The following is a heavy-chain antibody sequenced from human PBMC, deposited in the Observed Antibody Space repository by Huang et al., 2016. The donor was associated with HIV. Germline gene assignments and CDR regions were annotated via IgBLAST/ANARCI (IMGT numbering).Heavy chain of an antibody. CDR3: ARQDTSGWYADPYYFDY. J-gene: IGHJ4*02. CDR2: IYYSGST. Sequence: QLQLQESGPGLVKPSETLSLTCTVSGGSISTSGYYWGWIRQPPGKGLEWIGGIYYSGSTSDNPSLKRRVTISVDTSKSQFSLKLSSVTAADTAVYYCARQDTSGWYADPYYFDYWGQGTLVTVSS. D-gene: IGHD6-19*01. CDR1: GGSISTSGYY. V-gene: IGHV4-39*01.